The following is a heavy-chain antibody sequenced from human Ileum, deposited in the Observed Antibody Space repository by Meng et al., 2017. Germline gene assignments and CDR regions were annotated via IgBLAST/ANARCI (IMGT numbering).Heavy chain of an antibody. D-gene: IGHD2-21*02. CDR3: AKDNLVVTTIQGYFDY. Sequence: EVQLLESGGGLVQPGGSLVPSLQASGFTFSSYAMTWVRQAPGKGLEWVSVISGNGDITYYADSVRGRFTISRDNSKDTLYLEMNSLRAEDTALYYCAKDNLVVTTIQGYFDYWGLGTLVTVSS. V-gene: IGHV3-23*01. J-gene: IGHJ4*02. CDR2: ISGNGDIT. CDR1: GFTFSSYA.